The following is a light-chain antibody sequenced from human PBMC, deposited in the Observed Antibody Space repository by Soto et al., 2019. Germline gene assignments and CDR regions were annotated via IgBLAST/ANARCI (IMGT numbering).Light chain of an antibody. CDR1: QSVSSY. CDR2: DAS. Sequence: EIVLTQSQATLSLSPGERATLSCRASQSVSSYLAWYQQKPGQAPRLLIYDASNRATGIPARFSGSGSGTDITLTISSLEPEDFAVYCCQQRSNWPLTFGQGTRLEI. V-gene: IGKV3-11*01. J-gene: IGKJ5*01. CDR3: QQRSNWPLT.